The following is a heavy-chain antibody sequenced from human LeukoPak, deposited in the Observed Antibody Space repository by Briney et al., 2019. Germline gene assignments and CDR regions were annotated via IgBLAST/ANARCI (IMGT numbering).Heavy chain of an antibody. V-gene: IGHV4-39*01. D-gene: IGHD3-22*01. CDR3: ARQKILDDNYDSSGYYVDQ. CDR2: IYYRGGT. CDR1: NGSIITSSYY. Sequence: SETLSLTCTVSNGSIITSSYYWGWIRQPPGKGLEWIGSIYYRGGTYYSPSLKTRVTISADTSNNQFSLNLSSVTASDTAVYYCARQKILDDNYDSSGYYVDQWGQGSLVTVSS. J-gene: IGHJ4*02.